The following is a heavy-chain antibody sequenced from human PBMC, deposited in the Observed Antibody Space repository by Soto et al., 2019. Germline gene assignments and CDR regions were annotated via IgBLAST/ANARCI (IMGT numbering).Heavy chain of an antibody. D-gene: IGHD3-22*01. Sequence: SETLSLTCTVSGGSISSGDYYWSWIRQPPGKGLEWIGYIYYSGSTYYNPSLKGRVTISVDTSKNQFSLKLSSVTAADTAVYYCARTGRDYYDSSGYYYFDYWGQGTLVTVSS. CDR3: ARTGRDYYDSSGYYYFDY. CDR1: GGSISSGDYY. V-gene: IGHV4-30-4*01. CDR2: IYYSGST. J-gene: IGHJ4*02.